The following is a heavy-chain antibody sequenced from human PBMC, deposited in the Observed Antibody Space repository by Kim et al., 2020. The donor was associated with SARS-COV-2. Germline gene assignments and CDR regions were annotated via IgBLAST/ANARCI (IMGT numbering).Heavy chain of an antibody. Sequence: GSLRLSCAASGFTFSKYGMHWVRQAPGKGLEGVAVISYNGGNKYYGDSVRGRFSIFRDNSKNTVFLQMNSLRAEDTALYYCARDHRGFYEFDYWGQGTLVTVSS. CDR1: GFTFSKYG. CDR2: ISYNGGNK. CDR3: ARDHRGFYEFDY. J-gene: IGHJ4*02. V-gene: IGHV3-30*03. D-gene: IGHD5-12*01.